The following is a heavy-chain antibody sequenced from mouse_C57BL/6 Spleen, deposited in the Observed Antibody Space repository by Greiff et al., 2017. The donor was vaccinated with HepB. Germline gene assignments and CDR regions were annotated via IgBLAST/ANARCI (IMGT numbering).Heavy chain of an antibody. J-gene: IGHJ3*01. CDR1: GYTFTSYW. V-gene: IGHV1-64*01. Sequence: VQLQQSGAELVKPGASVTLSCKASGYTFTSYWMHWVKQKPGQGLEWIGMIHPNSGSTNYNEKFKSKATLTVDKSSSTAYMQLSSLTSEDSAVYYCARGKSLNDPWFAYWGQGTLVTVSA. CDR2: IHPNSGST. CDR3: ARGKSLNDPWFAY. D-gene: IGHD2-3*01.